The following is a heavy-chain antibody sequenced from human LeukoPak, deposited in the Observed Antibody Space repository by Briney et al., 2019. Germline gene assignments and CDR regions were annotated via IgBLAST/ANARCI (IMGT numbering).Heavy chain of an antibody. D-gene: IGHD6-6*01. Sequence: GGSLRLSCAASGFTFDDYAMHWVRQAPGKGLEWVSGISWNSGSIGYADSVKGRFTVSRDQSKNTLYLQMNSLRADDTAVYYCAKGGAYSSSPLDYWGQGTLVTVSS. J-gene: IGHJ4*02. V-gene: IGHV3-9*01. CDR1: GFTFDDYA. CDR3: AKGGAYSSSPLDY. CDR2: ISWNSGSI.